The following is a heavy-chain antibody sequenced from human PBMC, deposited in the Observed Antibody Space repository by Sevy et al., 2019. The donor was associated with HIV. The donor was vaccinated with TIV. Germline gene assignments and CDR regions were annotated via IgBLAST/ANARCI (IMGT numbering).Heavy chain of an antibody. CDR2: IKEDGSDK. V-gene: IGHV3-7*03. Sequence: GGSLRLSCAASGFTLSSFWMTWVRQAPGKGLEWVANIKEDGSDKNYFDSVKGGFTISRDNAKNSLYLQMNSLRAEDTAVYYCARDKNHYDRSVYYDTFDIWGQGTMVTVSS. CDR1: GFTLSSFW. CDR3: ARDKNHYDRSVYYDTFDI. D-gene: IGHD3-22*01. J-gene: IGHJ3*02.